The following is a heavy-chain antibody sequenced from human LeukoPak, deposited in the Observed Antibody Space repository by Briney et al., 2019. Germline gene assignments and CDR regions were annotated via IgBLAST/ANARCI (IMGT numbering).Heavy chain of an antibody. CDR2: IRSKPDGGTT. J-gene: IGHJ4*02. V-gene: IGHV3-49*03. D-gene: IGHD3-9*01. CDR3: TRGYDVLTGLSYFDY. CDR1: GFTFGDYA. Sequence: QPGRYLRLSCTASGFTFGDYAMSWFRQAPGKGLEWVGFIRSKPDGGTTEYAASVKGRFTISRDDSKTIAYLQMNSLKTEDTAVYYCTRGYDVLTGLSYFDYWGQGALVTVSS.